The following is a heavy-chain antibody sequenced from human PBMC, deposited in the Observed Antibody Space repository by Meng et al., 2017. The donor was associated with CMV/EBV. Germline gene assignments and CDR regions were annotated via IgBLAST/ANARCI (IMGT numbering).Heavy chain of an antibody. Sequence: GESLKISCAASGFTFSNAWMSWVRQAPGKGLEWVSRINSDGSSTSYADSVKGRFTISRDNAKNTLYLQMNSLRAEDTAVYYCARDRVPTNWNDVYNWFDPWGQGTLVTVSS. CDR1: GFTFSNAW. CDR3: ARDRVPTNWNDVYNWFDP. V-gene: IGHV3-74*01. J-gene: IGHJ5*02. D-gene: IGHD1-1*01. CDR2: INSDGSST.